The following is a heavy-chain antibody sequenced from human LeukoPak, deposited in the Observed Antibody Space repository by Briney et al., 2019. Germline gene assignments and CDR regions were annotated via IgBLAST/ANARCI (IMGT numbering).Heavy chain of an antibody. D-gene: IGHD4-23*01. CDR3: ARGRLSTVVSPLWD. V-gene: IGHV1-46*01. CDR1: GYTFISYY. J-gene: IGHJ4*02. CDR2: INPSGGST. Sequence: ASVTVSCKAFGYTFISYYMNWVRQAPGQGLEWMGIINPSGGSTSYAQKFQGRVTMTWDTSTSTVYMELSSLRSEDTAVYYCARGRLSTVVSPLWDWGQGTLVTVSS.